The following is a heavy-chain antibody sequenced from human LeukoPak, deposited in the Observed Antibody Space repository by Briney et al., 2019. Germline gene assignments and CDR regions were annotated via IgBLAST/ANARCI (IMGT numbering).Heavy chain of an antibody. V-gene: IGHV1-8*03. CDR2: MNPNSGNT. D-gene: IGHD4-17*01. J-gene: IGHJ3*02. CDR1: GYTFTNYD. CDR3: ARDLEGNGDSPDI. Sequence: ASVKVSCKASGYTFTNYDINWVRQATGQGLEWMGWMNPNSGNTGYAQKFQGRVTITRNTSISTAYMELSSLRSEDTAACYCARDLEGNGDSPDIWGQGTMVTVSS.